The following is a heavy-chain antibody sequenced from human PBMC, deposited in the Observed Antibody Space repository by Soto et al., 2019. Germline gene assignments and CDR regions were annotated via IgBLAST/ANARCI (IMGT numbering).Heavy chain of an antibody. CDR2: INESGGRT. CDR3: AKDARPFS. J-gene: IGHJ4*02. CDR1: GFTFTSYA. V-gene: IGHV3-23*01. Sequence: GASVKVSCKASGFTFTSYAMSWVRQAPGRGLEWVSTINESGGRTYYIDSVKGRFTISRDDSKNTLYLQMNSLRAEDTALYYCAKDARPFSWGQGTLVTVSS.